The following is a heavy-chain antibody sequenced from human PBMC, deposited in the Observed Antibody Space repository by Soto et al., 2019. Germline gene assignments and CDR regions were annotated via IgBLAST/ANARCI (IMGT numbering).Heavy chain of an antibody. CDR2: IYYSGST. V-gene: IGHV4-39*01. CDR1: GGSISSSSYY. J-gene: IGHJ6*02. Sequence: SETLSLTCTVSGGSISSSSYYWGWIRQPPGKGLEWIGSIYYSGSTYYNPSLKSRVTISVDTSKNQFSLKLSSVTAADTAVYYCAKRNYYGSYYYYYYGMDVWGQGTTVTVSS. CDR3: AKRNYYGSYYYYYYGMDV. D-gene: IGHD3-10*01.